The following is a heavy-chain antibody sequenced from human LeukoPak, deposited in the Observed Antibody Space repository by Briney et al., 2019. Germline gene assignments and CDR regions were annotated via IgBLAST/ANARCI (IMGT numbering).Heavy chain of an antibody. V-gene: IGHV1-18*01. CDR3: ARDGLEAYSYVW. Sequence: ASVKVSCKASGYTFTSYGISWVRPAPGQGHEWMGWISAYNGNTNYAQKLQGRVTMTTDTSTGTAYMELRSLRSDDTAVYYCARDGLEAYSYVWWGQGTLVTVSS. J-gene: IGHJ4*02. CDR1: GYTFTSYG. CDR2: ISAYNGNT. D-gene: IGHD5-18*01.